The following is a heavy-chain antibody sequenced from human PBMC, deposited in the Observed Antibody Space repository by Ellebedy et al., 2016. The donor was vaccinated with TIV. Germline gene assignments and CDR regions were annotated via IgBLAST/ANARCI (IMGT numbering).Heavy chain of an antibody. Sequence: GESLKISXAASGFSFSSYWMSWVRQAPGKGPEWVANIKQDGSERYYVDSVKDRFTISRDNAKSSLYLQMNSLRAEDTAVYYCARDKVEGPTTFNYWGQGALDTVSS. CDR3: ARDKVEGPTTFNY. D-gene: IGHD1-26*01. CDR2: IKQDGSER. J-gene: IGHJ4*02. V-gene: IGHV3-7*01. CDR1: GFSFSSYW.